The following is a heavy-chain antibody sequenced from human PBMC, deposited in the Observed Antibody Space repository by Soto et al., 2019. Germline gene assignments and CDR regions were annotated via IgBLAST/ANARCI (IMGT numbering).Heavy chain of an antibody. CDR1: GFSFKNYD. Sequence: QEQLVDSGGGVVQPGRSLRLSCGASGFSFKNYDMNWVRQAPGKGLEWVAAISYDGRNQYYADSVKGRFTISRENSKNTLDLQMNSLRVEDTAVYYCAKNFRWEQFNYGMNVWGQGRTVTVSS. V-gene: IGHV3-30*18. CDR2: ISYDGRNQ. J-gene: IGHJ6*02. D-gene: IGHD1-1*01. CDR3: AKNFRWEQFNYGMNV.